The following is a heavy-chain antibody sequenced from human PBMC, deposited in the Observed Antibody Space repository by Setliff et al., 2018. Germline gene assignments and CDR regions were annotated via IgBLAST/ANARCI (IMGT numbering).Heavy chain of an antibody. J-gene: IGHJ5*02. CDR2: IYHSGST. V-gene: IGHV4-38-2*01. CDR3: ARQVSWFDP. Sequence: LSLTCAVSGYSISSGYYWGWIRQPPGKGLEWIGSIYHSGSTYYNPSLKSRVTISVDTSKNQFSLKLSSVTAADTAVYYCARQVSWFDPWGQGTLVTVSS. CDR1: GYSISSGYY.